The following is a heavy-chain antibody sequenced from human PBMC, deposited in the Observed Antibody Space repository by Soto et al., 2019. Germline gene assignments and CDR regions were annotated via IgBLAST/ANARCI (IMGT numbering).Heavy chain of an antibody. V-gene: IGHV1-8*01. Sequence: SAKVSYKASRYTFTRYYIHWVRQATGQGREWVGWRNPNSGNTGYAQEFQGRVTMARNTSISTAYMELSSLRSEDTAVYYSARCGWNYAFDYWGQGTLVTVSP. D-gene: IGHD1-7*01. J-gene: IGHJ4*02. CDR2: RNPNSGNT. CDR3: ARCGWNYAFDY. CDR1: RYTFTRYY.